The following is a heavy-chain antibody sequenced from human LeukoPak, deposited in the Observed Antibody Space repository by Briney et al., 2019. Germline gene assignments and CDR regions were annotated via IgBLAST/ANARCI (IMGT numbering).Heavy chain of an antibody. CDR1: GYTFTGYY. D-gene: IGHD6-13*01. CDR2: INPNSGGT. CDR3: ARDLGGAAAGIYYYGMDV. Sequence: ASVKVSCKASGYTFTGYYMQWVRQAPGQGLEWMGWINPNSGGTNYAQKFQGRVTMTRDTSISTTYMELSRLRSDDTAVYYCARDLGGAAAGIYYYGMDVWGQGTTVTVSS. V-gene: IGHV1-2*02. J-gene: IGHJ6*02.